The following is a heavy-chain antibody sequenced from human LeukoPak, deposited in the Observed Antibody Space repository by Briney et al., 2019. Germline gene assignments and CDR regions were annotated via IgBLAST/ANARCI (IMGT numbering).Heavy chain of an antibody. CDR1: GFTFSRRW. Sequence: GGSLRLSCAASGFTFSRRWMSWVRQAPGKGLEWVACMKNDGSEEYYVDSVKGRFTISRDNARNSLFLQMNSLRAEDTAVYYCASTDYVWGSYRLDVWGKGTTVTVSS. CDR3: ASTDYVWGSYRLDV. CDR2: MKNDGSEE. J-gene: IGHJ6*04. D-gene: IGHD3-16*02. V-gene: IGHV3-7*01.